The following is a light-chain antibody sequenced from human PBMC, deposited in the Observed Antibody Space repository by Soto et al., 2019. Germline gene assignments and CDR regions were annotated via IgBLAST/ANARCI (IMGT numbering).Light chain of an antibody. V-gene: IGLV2-14*01. J-gene: IGLJ1*01. CDR3: SSYTSSSTPLHV. Sequence: QSALTQPASVSGSPGQSITISCTGTSSDVGGYNYVSWYQQHPGKAPKLMIYDVSNRPPGVSNRFSGSKSGNTASLTISGLQAENEADYYCSSYTSSSTPLHVFGTGTKVTVL. CDR1: SSDVGGYNY. CDR2: DVS.